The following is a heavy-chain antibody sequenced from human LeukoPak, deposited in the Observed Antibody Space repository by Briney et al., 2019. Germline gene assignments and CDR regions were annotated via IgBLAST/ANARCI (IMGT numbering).Heavy chain of an antibody. CDR3: VRAERRGGYNYLGY. D-gene: IGHD5-24*01. V-gene: IGHV3-13*01. J-gene: IGHJ4*02. CDR2: IATAGDT. Sequence: SGGSLRLSCAASGFTFSTSDMLWVRQATGKGLEWVSGIATAGDTYYADYVKGRFTISRENAKNSLHLQMNSLRAGDTAVYYSVRAERRGGYNYLGYWGQRILVTVS. CDR1: GFTFSTSD.